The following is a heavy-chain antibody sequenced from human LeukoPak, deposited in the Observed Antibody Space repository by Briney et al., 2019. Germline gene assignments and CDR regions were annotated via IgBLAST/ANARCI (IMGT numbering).Heavy chain of an antibody. V-gene: IGHV3-21*01. J-gene: IGHJ3*02. CDR2: ISGSSTYI. Sequence: PGGSLRLSCVASGFTFRTYSMNWVRQAPGKGLEWVSSISGSSTYIYYADSVKGRFTISRDNAKNSLYLQMDSLRAEDTAVYYCARENDFLGMGNDAFDIWGQGTMVTVSS. CDR1: GFTFRTYS. CDR3: ARENDFLGMGNDAFDI. D-gene: IGHD3-3*01.